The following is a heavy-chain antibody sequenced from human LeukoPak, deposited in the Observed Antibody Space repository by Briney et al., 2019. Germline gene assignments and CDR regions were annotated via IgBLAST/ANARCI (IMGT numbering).Heavy chain of an antibody. J-gene: IGHJ4*02. CDR3: ARLYLDYDFWSGYYRFDY. D-gene: IGHD3-3*01. CDR1: GGSISSSSYY. Sequence: SETLSLTCTVSGGSISSSSYYWSWIRQPPGKGLEWIGYIYYSGSTNYNPSLKSRVTISVDTSKNQFSLKLSSVTAADTAVYYCARLYLDYDFWSGYYRFDYWGQGTLVTVSS. V-gene: IGHV4-61*01. CDR2: IYYSGST.